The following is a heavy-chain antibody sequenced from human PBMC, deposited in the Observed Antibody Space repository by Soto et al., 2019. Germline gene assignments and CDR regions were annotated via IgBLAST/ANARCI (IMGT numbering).Heavy chain of an antibody. D-gene: IGHD3-22*01. J-gene: IGHJ3*02. CDR3: ARVSSGYYKYDAFDI. Sequence: PGESLKISCKGSGYSFTSYWISWVRQMPGKGLEWMGRIDPSDSYTNYSPSFQGHVTISADKSISTAYLQWSSLKASDTAMYYCARVSSGYYKYDAFDIWGQGTMVTVSS. CDR2: IDPSDSYT. CDR1: GYSFTSYW. V-gene: IGHV5-10-1*01.